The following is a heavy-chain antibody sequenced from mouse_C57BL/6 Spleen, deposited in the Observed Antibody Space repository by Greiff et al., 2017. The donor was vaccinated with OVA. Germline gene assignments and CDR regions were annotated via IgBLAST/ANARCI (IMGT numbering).Heavy chain of an antibody. CDR2: IHPNSGST. Sequence: QVQLQQPGAELVKPGASVKLSCKASGYTFTSYWMHWVKQRPGQGLEWIGMIHPNSGSTNYNEKFKSKATLTVDKSSSTAYMQLSSLTSEDSAVYYCARKGYYEHEESFDVWGTGTTVTVSS. CDR3: ARKGYYEHEESFDV. J-gene: IGHJ1*03. D-gene: IGHD2-4*01. V-gene: IGHV1-64*01. CDR1: GYTFTSYW.